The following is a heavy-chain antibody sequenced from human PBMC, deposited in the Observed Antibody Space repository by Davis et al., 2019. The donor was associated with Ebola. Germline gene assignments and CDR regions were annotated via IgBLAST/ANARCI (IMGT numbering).Heavy chain of an antibody. D-gene: IGHD3-22*01. V-gene: IGHV3-21*01. J-gene: IGHJ6*02. CDR2: ISSTSNYI. CDR3: ARDAAPAGYDSSGSLFGYYYYGMDV. CDR1: GFNVTKFL. Sequence: GESLKISCAGSGFNVTKFLMNWVRRAPGRGLEWVSSISSTSNYIHYASSMMGRFTVSRDNAKNTLYLQMNSLRVEDTAVYYCARDAAPAGYDSSGSLFGYYYYGMDVWGQGTTVTVSS.